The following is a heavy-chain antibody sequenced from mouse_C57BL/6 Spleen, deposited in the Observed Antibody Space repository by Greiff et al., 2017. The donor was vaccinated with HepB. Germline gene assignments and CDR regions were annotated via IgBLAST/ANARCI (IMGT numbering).Heavy chain of an antibody. D-gene: IGHD4-1*01. CDR1: GYAFSSSW. CDR2: IYPGDGDT. Sequence: QVQLQQSGPELVKPGASVKISCTASGYAFSSSWMNWVKQRPGKGLEWIGRIYPGDGDTKYTGKFKGKATLTADNSSSTAYMQLSSLTSEDAAVYFCARVDTGYFDYWGHGTTLTVSS. CDR3: ARVDTGYFDY. J-gene: IGHJ2*01. V-gene: IGHV1-82*01.